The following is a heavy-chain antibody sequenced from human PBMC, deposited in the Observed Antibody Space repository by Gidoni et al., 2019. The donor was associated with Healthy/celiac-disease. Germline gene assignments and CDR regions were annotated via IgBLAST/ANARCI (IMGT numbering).Heavy chain of an antibody. V-gene: IGHV4-39*01. CDR3: ARLSSYWFDP. J-gene: IGHJ5*02. D-gene: IGHD3-10*01. CDR1: GGSISSSSYS. Sequence: QLQLQDSGPGLVKPPETLSLTCTVSGGSISSSSYSWCWIRQPPGKGLEWLGSIYYSGSTYYNPALKSRVTISVDTSKNQFSLKLGAVTAADTAVYYCARLSSYWFDPWGQGTLVTVSS. CDR2: IYYSGST.